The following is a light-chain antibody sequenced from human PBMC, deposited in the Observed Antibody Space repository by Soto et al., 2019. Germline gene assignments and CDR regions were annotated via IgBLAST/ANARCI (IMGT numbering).Light chain of an antibody. V-gene: IGLV2-8*01. CDR3: TSYVGNDIWV. Sequence: QSALTQPPSASGSPGQSVTISCTGTSSDVGAYNYVSWYQQYPGKAPKLMICEVTKRPSGVPDRFSGSKSGNTASLTVSGLQAEDEADYYCTSYVGNDIWVFGGGTKLTVL. J-gene: IGLJ3*02. CDR1: SSDVGAYNY. CDR2: EVT.